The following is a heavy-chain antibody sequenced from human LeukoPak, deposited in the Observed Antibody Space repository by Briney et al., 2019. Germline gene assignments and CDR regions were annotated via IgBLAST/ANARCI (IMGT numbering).Heavy chain of an antibody. CDR3: ARGADIVVVPAAIKPGYWFDP. D-gene: IGHD2-2*02. Sequence: SVKVSCKASGGTFSSYAISWVRQAPGQGLEWMGGIIPIFGTANYAQKFQGRATITADESTSTAYMELSSLRSEDTAVYYCARGADIVVVPAAIKPGYWFDPWGQGTLVTVSS. CDR1: GGTFSSYA. CDR2: IIPIFGTA. J-gene: IGHJ5*02. V-gene: IGHV1-69*13.